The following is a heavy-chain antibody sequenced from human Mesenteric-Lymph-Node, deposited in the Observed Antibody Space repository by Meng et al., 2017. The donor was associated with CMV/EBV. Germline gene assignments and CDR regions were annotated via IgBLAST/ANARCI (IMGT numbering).Heavy chain of an antibody. CDR1: GFTFSSYS. CDR3: ARGKEEDYYYYGMNV. CDR2: ISSSGSTM. V-gene: IGHV3-48*04. Sequence: GGSLRLSCAASGFTFSSYSMNWVRQAPGKGLEWVSYISSSGSTMYYGDSVKGRFTISRDNAKNSLYLQMNSLRAEDTAVYYCARGKEEDYYYYGMNVWGQGTTVTVSS. J-gene: IGHJ6*02.